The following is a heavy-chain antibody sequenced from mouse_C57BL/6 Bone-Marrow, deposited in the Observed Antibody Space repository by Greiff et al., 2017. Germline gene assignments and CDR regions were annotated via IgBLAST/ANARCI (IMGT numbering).Heavy chain of an antibody. J-gene: IGHJ2*01. CDR3: ARNALRGYGYFDY. CDR1: GFSLTSYG. CDR2: IWSGGST. V-gene: IGHV2-2*01. Sequence: VQLQQSGPGLVQPSQSLSITCTVSGFSLTSYGVHWVRQSPGKGLEWLGVIWSGGSTDYNAAFMSRLSISKDNSKSQVFFKMNSLQADYTAIYYCARNALRGYGYFDYWGQGTTLTVSS. D-gene: IGHD2-2*01.